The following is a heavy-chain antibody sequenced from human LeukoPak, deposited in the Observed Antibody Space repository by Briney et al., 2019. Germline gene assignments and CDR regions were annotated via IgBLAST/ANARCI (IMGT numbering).Heavy chain of an antibody. J-gene: IGHJ5*02. CDR1: GCSISSYY. CDR2: IYYSGST. CDR3: ARVAAAAGIINWFDP. V-gene: IGHV4-59*01. D-gene: IGHD6-13*01. Sequence: PSETLSLTCTVSGCSISSYYWSWIRQPPGKGLEWIGYIYYSGSTNYNPSLKSRVTISVDTSKNQFSLKLSSVTAADTAVYYCARVAAAAGIINWFDPWGQGTLVTVSS.